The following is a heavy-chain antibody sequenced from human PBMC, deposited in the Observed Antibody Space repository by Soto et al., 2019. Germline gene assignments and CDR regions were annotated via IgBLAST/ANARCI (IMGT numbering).Heavy chain of an antibody. Sequence: PSETLSLTCAVYGGSFSGYYWSWIRQPPGKGLEWIGEINHSGSTNYNPSLKSRVTISVDTSKNQFSLKLSSVTAAVTAVYYCAAYSNSYNWFDPWGQGTLVTVSS. CDR3: AAYSNSYNWFDP. CDR1: GGSFSGYY. D-gene: IGHD4-4*01. J-gene: IGHJ5*02. V-gene: IGHV4-34*01. CDR2: INHSGST.